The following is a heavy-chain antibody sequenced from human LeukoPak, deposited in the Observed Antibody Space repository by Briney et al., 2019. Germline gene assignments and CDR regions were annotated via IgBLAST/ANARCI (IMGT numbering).Heavy chain of an antibody. CDR3: TREISSWYRTEGRFDP. CDR2: TKHDGNEV. CDR1: GFTFRNYW. Sequence: GGSLRLSCTASGFTFRNYWMSWVRQAPGKGLEWVANTKHDGNEVDYVDSVRGRFTISRDNAKNSLYLQIHILRPEDTATYYCTREISSWYRTEGRFDPWGQGTLVTVSS. V-gene: IGHV3-7*01. J-gene: IGHJ5*02. D-gene: IGHD6-13*01.